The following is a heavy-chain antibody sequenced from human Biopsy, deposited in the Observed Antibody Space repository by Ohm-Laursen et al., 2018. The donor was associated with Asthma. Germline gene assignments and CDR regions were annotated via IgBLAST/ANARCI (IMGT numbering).Heavy chain of an antibody. J-gene: IGHJ6*02. Sequence: SQTLSLTCIVSGGSISNSNYYWGWIRQSPGEGLEWIGSLHYSGSPSYTFYNPSLESQVSISLDASKKEFSLRLPYVTAADTAQYDCVRQSGYRSGWPKLLFVYYGMDVWGPGTTVTVSS. CDR1: GGSISNSNYY. V-gene: IGHV4-39*01. CDR3: VRQSGYRSGWPKLLFVYYGMDV. D-gene: IGHD6-19*01. CDR2: LHYSGSPSYT.